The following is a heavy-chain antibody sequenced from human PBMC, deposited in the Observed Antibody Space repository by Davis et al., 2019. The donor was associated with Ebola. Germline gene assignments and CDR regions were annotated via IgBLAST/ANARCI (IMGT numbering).Heavy chain of an antibody. J-gene: IGHJ6*02. CDR3: ARQYRNSIAAILAAEGGMDV. CDR2: INHSGST. Sequence: SETLSLTCAVYGGSFSGYYWSWIRQPPGKGLEWIGEINHSGSTNYNPSLKSRVTISVDTSKNQFSLKLSSVTAADTAVYYCARQYRNSIAAILAAEGGMDVWGQGTTVTVSS. CDR1: GGSFSGYY. D-gene: IGHD6-13*01. V-gene: IGHV4-34*01.